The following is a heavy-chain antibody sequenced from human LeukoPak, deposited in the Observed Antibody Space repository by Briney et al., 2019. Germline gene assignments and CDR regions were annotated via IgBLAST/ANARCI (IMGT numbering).Heavy chain of an antibody. D-gene: IGHD3-10*01. CDR1: GGSFSGYY. CDR3: ARGRMRQLVRGARDAFDI. Sequence: SETLSLTCAVYGGSFSGYYWSWIRQPPGKGLEWIGEINHSGSTNYNPSLKSRVTISVYTSKNQFSLKLSSVTAADTDVYYCARGRMRQLVRGARDAFDIWGQGTMVTVSS. J-gene: IGHJ3*02. CDR2: INHSGST. V-gene: IGHV4-34*01.